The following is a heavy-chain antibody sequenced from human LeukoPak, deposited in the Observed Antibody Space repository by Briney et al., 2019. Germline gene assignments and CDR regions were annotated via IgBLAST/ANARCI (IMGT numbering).Heavy chain of an antibody. D-gene: IGHD5-24*01. Sequence: SETLSLTCTVSGGSISSYYWSWIRQPPGKGLEWIGYIYYSGSTNYNPSLKSRVTISVDTSKNQFSLKLSSVTAADTAVYYCARGRGRWLQFGYWGQGTLVSVSS. CDR1: GGSISSYY. CDR3: ARGRGRWLQFGY. J-gene: IGHJ4*02. CDR2: IYYSGST. V-gene: IGHV4-59*01.